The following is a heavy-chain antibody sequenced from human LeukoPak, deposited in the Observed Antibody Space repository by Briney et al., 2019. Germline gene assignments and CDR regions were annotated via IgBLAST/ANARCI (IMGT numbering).Heavy chain of an antibody. V-gene: IGHV3-30*04. CDR3: ARDPKPYTGSAEYFRH. Sequence: GGSLRLSCAASGFTFSSYAMHWVRQAPGKGLEWVAVISYDGSSKYSTDSVEGRFTISRDNSKNTLFLQMNSLQTKDTAVYYCARDPKPYTGSAEYFRHWGQGTLVTVSS. J-gene: IGHJ1*01. CDR2: ISYDGSSK. D-gene: IGHD1-26*01. CDR1: GFTFSSYA.